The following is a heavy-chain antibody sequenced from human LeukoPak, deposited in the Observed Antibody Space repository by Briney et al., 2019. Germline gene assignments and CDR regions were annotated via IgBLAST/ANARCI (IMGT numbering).Heavy chain of an antibody. V-gene: IGHV3-74*01. J-gene: IGHJ4*02. Sequence: GGSLRLSCAASGFTFSSYWMHWVRQAPGKGLVWVSRINSDGSSTSYADSVKGRFTISRDNAKNSLYLQMISLRAEDTAVYYCAREVDTAMVQPYDYWGQGTLVTVSS. CDR3: AREVDTAMVQPYDY. CDR2: INSDGSST. D-gene: IGHD5-18*01. CDR1: GFTFSSYW.